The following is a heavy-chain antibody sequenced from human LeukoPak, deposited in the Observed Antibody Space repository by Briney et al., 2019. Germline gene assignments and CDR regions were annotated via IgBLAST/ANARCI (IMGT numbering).Heavy chain of an antibody. J-gene: IGHJ4*02. Sequence: PSETLSLTCTVSGGSISSYYWSWIRQPPGKGLEWIGYIYYSGSTNYNPSPKSRVTISVDTSKNQFSLKLSSVTAADTAVYYCARGGITAYYFDYWGQGTLVTVSS. CDR1: GGSISSYY. D-gene: IGHD1-14*01. V-gene: IGHV4-59*01. CDR3: ARGGITAYYFDY. CDR2: IYYSGST.